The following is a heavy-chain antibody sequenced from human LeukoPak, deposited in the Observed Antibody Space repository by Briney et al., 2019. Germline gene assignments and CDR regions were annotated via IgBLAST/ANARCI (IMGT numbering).Heavy chain of an antibody. CDR3: ARDIVVVPAARPPWNYYYYYMDV. CDR2: IIPIFGTA. V-gene: IGHV1-69*01. D-gene: IGHD2-2*01. CDR1: GGTFSSYA. J-gene: IGHJ6*03. Sequence: PVKVSYKASGGTFSSYAISWVRQAPGQGLEWMGGIIPIFGTANYAQKFQGRVTITADESTSTAYMELSSLRSEDTAVYYCARDIVVVPAARPPWNYYYYYMDVWGKGTTVTVSS.